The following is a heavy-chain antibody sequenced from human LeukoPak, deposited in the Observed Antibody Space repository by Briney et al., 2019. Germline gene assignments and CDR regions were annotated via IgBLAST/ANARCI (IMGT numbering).Heavy chain of an antibody. CDR1: GGTFSTYA. Sequence: SVKVSCKASGGTFSTYAISWVRQAPGQGLEWMGRIIPILDIPNYSQKFQGRLTITADRSTSTAYMELRSLRSDDTAVYYCARDDYYDSSGGFGYWGQGTLVTVSS. J-gene: IGHJ4*02. D-gene: IGHD3-22*01. CDR3: ARDDYYDSSGGFGY. V-gene: IGHV1-69*04. CDR2: IIPILDIP.